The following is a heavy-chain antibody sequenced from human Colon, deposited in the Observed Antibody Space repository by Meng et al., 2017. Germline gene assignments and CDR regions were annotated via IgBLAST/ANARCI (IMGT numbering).Heavy chain of an antibody. V-gene: IGHV4-4*02. J-gene: IGHJ4*02. CDR2: FFHTGRT. D-gene: IGHD3/OR15-3a*01. CDR3: ARHISILGQRGFDY. Sequence: GPLQESGPGLVKPSGTLSLTCAVSGGSISSNWWRWVRQPPGKGLEWIGEFFHTGRTNYDPSLKSRVTISVDKSNNQFSLKLTSVTAADTAVYYCARHISILGQRGFDYWGQGTLVTVSS. CDR1: GGSISSNW.